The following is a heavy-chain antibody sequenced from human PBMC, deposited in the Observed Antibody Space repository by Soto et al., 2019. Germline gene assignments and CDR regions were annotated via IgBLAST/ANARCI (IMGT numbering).Heavy chain of an antibody. Sequence: GESLRLSCAASGFTFSSYAMSWVRQAPGKGLEWVSAISGSGGSTYYADSGKGRFTISRDNSKNTLYLQMNSLRAEDTAVYYCAKERYCSGGSCATYYFDYWGQGTLVTVSS. V-gene: IGHV3-23*01. CDR3: AKERYCSGGSCATYYFDY. D-gene: IGHD2-15*01. CDR2: ISGSGGST. J-gene: IGHJ4*02. CDR1: GFTFSSYA.